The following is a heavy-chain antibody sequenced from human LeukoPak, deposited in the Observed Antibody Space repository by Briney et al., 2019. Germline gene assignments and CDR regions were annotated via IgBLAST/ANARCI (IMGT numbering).Heavy chain of an antibody. D-gene: IGHD3-3*01. CDR3: ASQSWSH. Sequence: GRSLRLSCAASGFTFSSYGMHWVRQAPGKGLEWVAVISYDGSNKYYADSVKGRFTISRDNSKNTLYLQMNSLRAEDTAVYYCASQSWSHWGQGTLVTVSS. J-gene: IGHJ4*02. V-gene: IGHV3-30*03. CDR1: GFTFSSYG. CDR2: ISYDGSNK.